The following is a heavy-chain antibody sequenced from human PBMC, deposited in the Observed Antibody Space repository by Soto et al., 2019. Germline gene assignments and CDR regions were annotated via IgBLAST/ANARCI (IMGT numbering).Heavy chain of an antibody. V-gene: IGHV3-23*01. CDR2: IRGGGGQT. D-gene: IGHD3-9*01. J-gene: IGHJ4*02. Sequence: PGGSLRLSSTASGFTFSSYGMGWVRQAPGKGLQWVSTIRGGGGQTHYTDSVKGRFSISRDNSKNTVYLQMDSLRAEDTAMYFCARDVGLDSDDFFAYWGQGTQVTVSS. CDR3: ARDVGLDSDDFFAY. CDR1: GFTFSSYG.